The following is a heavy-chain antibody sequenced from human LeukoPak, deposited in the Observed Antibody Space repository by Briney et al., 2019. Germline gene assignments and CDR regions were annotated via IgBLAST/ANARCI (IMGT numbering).Heavy chain of an antibody. V-gene: IGHV3-53*01. Sequence: GGSLRLSCAASGFTVSSNYMSWVRQAPGKGLEWVSVIYSGGSTYYADSVKGRFTISRDDSKNTLYLQMNSLRAEDTAVYYCARRDGDPVDAFDIWGQGTMVTVSS. D-gene: IGHD4-17*01. CDR2: IYSGGST. CDR1: GFTVSSNY. J-gene: IGHJ3*02. CDR3: ARRDGDPVDAFDI.